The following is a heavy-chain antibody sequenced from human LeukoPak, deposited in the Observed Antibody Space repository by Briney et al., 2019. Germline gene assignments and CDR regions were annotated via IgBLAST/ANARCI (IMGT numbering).Heavy chain of an antibody. CDR2: INPSGGST. CDR1: GYTFTSYY. J-gene: IGHJ4*02. V-gene: IGHV1-46*01. Sequence: ASVKVSCTASGYTFTSYYMHWVRQAPGQGLEWMGIINPSGGSTSYAQKFQGRVTMTRDTSTSTVYMELSSLRSEDTAVYYCARSVATANFDYWGQGTLVTVSS. D-gene: IGHD5-18*01. CDR3: ARSVATANFDY.